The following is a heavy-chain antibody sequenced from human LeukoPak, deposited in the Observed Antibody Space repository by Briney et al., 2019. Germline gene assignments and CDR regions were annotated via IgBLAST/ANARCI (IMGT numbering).Heavy chain of an antibody. CDR2: ISAYNGNT. D-gene: IGHD2-2*01. CDR1: GYTFTSYG. V-gene: IGHV1-18*01. Sequence: ASVKVSCKASGYTFTSYGISWVRQAPGQGLEWMGWISAYNGNTNYAQKLQGRVTMTTDTSTSTAYMELRSLRSDDTAVYYCAREAVVVPAAMFSYYYMDVWAKGPRSPSP. J-gene: IGHJ6*03. CDR3: AREAVVVPAAMFSYYYMDV.